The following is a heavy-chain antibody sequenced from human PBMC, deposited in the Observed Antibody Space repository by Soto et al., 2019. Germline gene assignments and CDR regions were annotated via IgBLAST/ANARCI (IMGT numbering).Heavy chain of an antibody. V-gene: IGHV3-30-3*01. CDR1: GFTFSSYA. J-gene: IGHJ3*02. D-gene: IGHD3-22*01. CDR2: ISYDGSNK. Sequence: GGSLRLSCAASGFTFSSYAMHWVRQAPGKGLEWVAVISYDGSNKYYADSVKGRFTISRDNSKNTLYLQMNSLRAEDTAVYYCARDTRTHSSGYYRVGAFDIWGQGTMVTVSS. CDR3: ARDTRTHSSGYYRVGAFDI.